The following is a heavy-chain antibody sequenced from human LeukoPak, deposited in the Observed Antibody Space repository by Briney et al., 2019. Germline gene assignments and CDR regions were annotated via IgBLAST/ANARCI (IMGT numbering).Heavy chain of an antibody. J-gene: IGHJ6*02. CDR3: AREDPQTGVPEGLDV. V-gene: IGHV4-59*01. D-gene: IGHD3-10*01. Sequence: PSETLSLTCAVSGGSIGSYYWSWLRQPPARALEWIGYIHFTGTTNYNPSLKSRVTISVDTSRIQFSLSLTSVTAADTAVYYCAREDPQTGVPEGLDVWGQGTTVTVSS. CDR1: GGSIGSYY. CDR2: IHFTGTT.